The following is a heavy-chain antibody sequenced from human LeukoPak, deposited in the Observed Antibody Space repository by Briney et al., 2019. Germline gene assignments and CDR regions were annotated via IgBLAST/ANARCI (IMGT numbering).Heavy chain of an antibody. V-gene: IGHV1-8*01. D-gene: IGHD3-22*01. CDR1: GYIFISYE. CDR2: MNPNSGNT. Sequence: ASVKVSCKASGYIFISYEINWVRQATGQGLEWMGWMNPNSGNTGYAQKFQGRVTMTRNTSISTAYMELSSLRSEDTAVYYCAYDTSGYYHFDYWGQGTLVTVSS. J-gene: IGHJ4*02. CDR3: AYDTSGYYHFDY.